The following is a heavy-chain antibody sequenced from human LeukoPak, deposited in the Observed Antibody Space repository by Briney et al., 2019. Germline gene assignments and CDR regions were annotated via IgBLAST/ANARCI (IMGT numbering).Heavy chain of an antibody. Sequence: GGSLRLSCAASGFTFDDYAMHWVRQAPGKGLEWVSGISWNSGSIGYADSAKGRFTISRDNAKNSLYLQMNSLRAEDTALYYCASGRSYDSSGLDYWGQGTLVTVSS. CDR1: GFTFDDYA. V-gene: IGHV3-9*01. CDR2: ISWNSGSI. CDR3: ASGRSYDSSGLDY. D-gene: IGHD3-22*01. J-gene: IGHJ4*02.